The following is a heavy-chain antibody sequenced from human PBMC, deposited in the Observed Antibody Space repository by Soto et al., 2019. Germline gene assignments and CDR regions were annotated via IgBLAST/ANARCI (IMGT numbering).Heavy chain of an antibody. CDR2: VSHDGRNK. Sequence: PRLSCAASRFPFSNYAMHWIRQAPGKGLEWVAVVSHDGRNKYYADSVKGRFTISRDNSKNRLYVQMNSLRTEDTAVYYCAKDLGGGVNWGQGTLVTVSS. D-gene: IGHD3-16*01. J-gene: IGHJ4*02. CDR3: AKDLGGGVN. V-gene: IGHV3-30*18. CDR1: RFPFSNYA.